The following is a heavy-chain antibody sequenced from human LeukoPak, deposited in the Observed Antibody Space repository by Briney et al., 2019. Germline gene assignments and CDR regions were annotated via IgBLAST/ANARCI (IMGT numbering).Heavy chain of an antibody. Sequence: GGSLRLSCAASGFTFSSYAMSWVRQAPGRGLEWVSAISSSGGRTSYVDSVKGRFTISRDNSKNTLYLQMNSLRAEDTAVYYCAKESAIYYYGMDVWGQGTTVTVSS. D-gene: IGHD2-21*01. CDR1: GFTFSSYA. J-gene: IGHJ6*02. CDR2: ISSSGGRT. CDR3: AKESAIYYYGMDV. V-gene: IGHV3-23*01.